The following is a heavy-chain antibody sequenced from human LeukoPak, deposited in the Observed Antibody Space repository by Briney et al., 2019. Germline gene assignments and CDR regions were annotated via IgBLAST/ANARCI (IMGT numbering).Heavy chain of an antibody. CDR2: MNSENGNT. D-gene: IGHD6-19*01. J-gene: IGHJ4*02. CDR1: GYTFSSND. V-gene: IGHV1-8*01. Sequence: ASVKVSCKASGYTFSSNDINWVRQATGQGLEWMGWMNSENGNTGYAEKFQGRVTLTRDTSINAAYMELSSLGSEDTAVYYCARRYAGGWTDHWGQGTLVTVSS. CDR3: ARRYAGGWTDH.